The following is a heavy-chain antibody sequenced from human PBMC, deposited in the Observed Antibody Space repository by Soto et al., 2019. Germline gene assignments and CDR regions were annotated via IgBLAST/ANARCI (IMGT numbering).Heavy chain of an antibody. Sequence: SETLSLTCTVSGGSISSYYWSWIRQPPGKGLEWIGYIYYSGSTNYNPSLKSRVTISVDTSKNQFSLRLSSVTAADTAVYYCARGRDGYTQPPIVDYWGQGTLVTVSS. CDR2: IYYSGST. D-gene: IGHD5-12*01. J-gene: IGHJ4*02. V-gene: IGHV4-59*01. CDR1: GGSISSYY. CDR3: ARGRDGYTQPPIVDY.